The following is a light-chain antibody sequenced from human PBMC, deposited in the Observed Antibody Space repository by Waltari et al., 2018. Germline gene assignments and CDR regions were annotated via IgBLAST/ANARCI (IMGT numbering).Light chain of an antibody. V-gene: IGKV1-5*03. CDR3: QQYNSFPT. J-gene: IGKJ1*01. CDR2: KAS. CDR1: QSIITW. Sequence: DIQMTQSPSTLSVSVGDRVTITCRASQSIITWLAWYQQKPGKAPKVLIYKASNLQSGVPSRFRCSGSGTEFTLTISSLQPDDFGTYYCQQYNSFPTFGQGTKVEIK.